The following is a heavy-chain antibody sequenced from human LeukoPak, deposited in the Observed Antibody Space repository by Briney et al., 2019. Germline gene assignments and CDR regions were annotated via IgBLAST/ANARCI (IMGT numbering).Heavy chain of an antibody. V-gene: IGHV1-24*01. CDR3: ATDGRMYSSSSFWFDP. CDR1: GYTLTELS. CDR2: FDPEDGET. Sequence: ASVKVSCKVFGYTLTELSMHWVRQAPGKGLEWMGGFDPEDGETIYAQKFQGRVTMTEDTSTDTAYMELSSLRSEDTAVYYCATDGRMYSSSSFWFDPWGQGTLVTVSS. D-gene: IGHD6-6*01. J-gene: IGHJ5*02.